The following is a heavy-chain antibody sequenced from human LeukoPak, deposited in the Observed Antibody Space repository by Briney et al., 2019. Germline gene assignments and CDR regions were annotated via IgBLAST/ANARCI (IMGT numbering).Heavy chain of an antibody. CDR1: GFMFHDYA. V-gene: IGHV3-43*02. J-gene: IGHJ4*02. CDR2: ISWDGGST. Sequence: AGGSLGLSCAAPGFMFHDYAIHWVRQAPGKGLEWVSLISWDGGSTFYADSVKGRFTISRDNSKNSLYIQMNSLRSDDTALYYCARESESSGWYDYWGQGILVTVFS. CDR3: ARESESSGWYDY. D-gene: IGHD6-19*01.